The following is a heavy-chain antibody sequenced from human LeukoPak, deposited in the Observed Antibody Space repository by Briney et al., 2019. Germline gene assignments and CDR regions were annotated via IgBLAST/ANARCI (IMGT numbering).Heavy chain of an antibody. CDR3: ARGRPRGYNWFDP. CDR2: INHSGST. J-gene: IGHJ5*02. Sequence: SETLSLTCAVYGGSFSGYYWSWIRQPPGKGLEWIGEINHSGSTNYNPSLKSRVTISVETSKNQFSLKLSSVTAADTAVYYCARGRPRGYNWFDPWGQGTLVTVSS. V-gene: IGHV4-34*01. CDR1: GGSFSGYY.